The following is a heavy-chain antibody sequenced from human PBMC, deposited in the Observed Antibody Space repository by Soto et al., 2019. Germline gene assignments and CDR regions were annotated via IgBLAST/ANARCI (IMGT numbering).Heavy chain of an antibody. CDR1: GGTVSSYA. V-gene: IGHV1-69*13. D-gene: IGHD3-10*01. CDR2: FIPIFVSA. CDR3: ARDLSSDSTGFRGYDL. Sequence: SVKVSCKASGGTVSSYAITWVRQAPGKGLEWMVVFIPIFVSAHYAQKFQGRVTITADESTSTAYMELSGLRSEDTAIYYCARDLSSDSTGFRGYDLWGQGTLVTV. J-gene: IGHJ4*02.